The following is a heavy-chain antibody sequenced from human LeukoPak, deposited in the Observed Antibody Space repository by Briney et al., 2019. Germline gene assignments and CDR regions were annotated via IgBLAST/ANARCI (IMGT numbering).Heavy chain of an antibody. CDR2: IDWDDDK. D-gene: IGHD6-19*01. CDR3: ARMNSSGWSTLDS. J-gene: IGHJ4*02. CDR1: GFSLSTSGMC. Sequence: SGPTLVKPTLPLTLTCTFSGFSLSTSGMCVNWIRQPPVKALEWLARIDWDDDKYYSTSLKTRLTISKDTSKNQVVLTMTNMDPVDTATYYCARMNSSGWSTLDSWGQGTLVTVSS. V-gene: IGHV2-70*11.